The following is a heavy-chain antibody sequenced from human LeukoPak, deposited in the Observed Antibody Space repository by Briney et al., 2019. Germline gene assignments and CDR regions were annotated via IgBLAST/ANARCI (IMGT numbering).Heavy chain of an antibody. CDR1: GFTFSSYA. V-gene: IGHV3-23*01. CDR2: INSAGST. Sequence: GGSLRLSCAASGFTFSSYAMSWVRQAPGKGLEWVSAINSAGSTYYGDSVRGRFTISRDNSKNVLHLQMNSLRAEDTALYYCAKDNLGGDYYDSSGAFDYWGQGTLVTVSS. CDR3: AKDNLGGDYYDSSGAFDY. J-gene: IGHJ4*02. D-gene: IGHD3-22*01.